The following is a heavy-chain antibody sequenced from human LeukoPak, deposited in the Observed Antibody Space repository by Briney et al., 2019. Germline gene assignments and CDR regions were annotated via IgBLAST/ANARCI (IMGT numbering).Heavy chain of an antibody. CDR2: INWDDDK. Sequence: ESGPALVKPTQTLTLTCTFSGFSLSTSGMRVSWIRQPPGKALEWLARINWDDDKFYSTSLKTRLIISKDTSKNQVVLTMTNTDPVDTATYYCAREESISCFDYWGQGTLVTVSS. CDR1: GFSLSTSGMR. J-gene: IGHJ4*02. D-gene: IGHD2-2*01. CDR3: AREESISCFDY. V-gene: IGHV2-70*04.